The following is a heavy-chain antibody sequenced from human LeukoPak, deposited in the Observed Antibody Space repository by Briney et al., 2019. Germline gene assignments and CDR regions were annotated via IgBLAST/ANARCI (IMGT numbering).Heavy chain of an antibody. D-gene: IGHD3-3*01. CDR1: GYTFTSYG. CDR3: ARDLNGGYDFWSGYYASDY. J-gene: IGHJ4*02. CDR2: ISAYNGNT. Sequence: ASVKVSCKASGYTFTSYGISWVRQAPGQGLEWMGWISAYNGNTNYAQKLQGRVTMTTDTSTSTAYMELRSLRSDETAGYYCARDLNGGYDFWSGYYASDYWGQGTLVTVSS. V-gene: IGHV1-18*01.